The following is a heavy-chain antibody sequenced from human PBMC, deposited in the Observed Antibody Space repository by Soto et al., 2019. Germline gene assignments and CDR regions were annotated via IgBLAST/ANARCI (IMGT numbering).Heavy chain of an antibody. Sequence: AAVKVSCKASGDTFTGYYMHWVRQAPGQGLEWMGWINPNSGGTNYAQKFQGWVTMTRDTSISTAYMELSRLRSDDTAVYYCASGVDGDFAFDIWGQGTMVTVSS. CDR1: GDTFTGYY. CDR2: INPNSGGT. CDR3: ASGVDGDFAFDI. J-gene: IGHJ3*02. D-gene: IGHD4-17*01. V-gene: IGHV1-2*04.